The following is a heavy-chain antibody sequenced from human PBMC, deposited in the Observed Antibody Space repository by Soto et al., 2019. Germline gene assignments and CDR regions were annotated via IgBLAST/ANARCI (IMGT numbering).Heavy chain of an antibody. CDR3: AKRARPKRRVGEFHYYYYYGMDV. V-gene: IGHV3-23*01. J-gene: IGHJ6*02. D-gene: IGHD3-10*01. Sequence: GGSLRLSCAASGFTFSSYAMSWVRQAPGKGLEWVSAISGSGGSTYYADSVKGRFTISRDNSKNTLYLQMNSLRAEDTAVYYCAKRARPKRRVGEFHYYYYYGMDVWGQGTTVTGSS. CDR1: GFTFSSYA. CDR2: ISGSGGST.